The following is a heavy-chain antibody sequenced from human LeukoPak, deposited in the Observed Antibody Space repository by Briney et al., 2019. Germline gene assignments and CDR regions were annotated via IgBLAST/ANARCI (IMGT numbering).Heavy chain of an antibody. CDR3: ATAPAAADSF. J-gene: IGHJ4*02. D-gene: IGHD6-13*01. Sequence: PGRSLRLSCAASGFTFSSFWVTWVRQAPGKGLEWVANINRDGSAKTYVDSVKGRFIISRDNARNSVYLRMSSLRAEDTAVYYCATAPAAADSFWGQGTLVAVSS. V-gene: IGHV3-7*01. CDR1: GFTFSSFW. CDR2: INRDGSAK.